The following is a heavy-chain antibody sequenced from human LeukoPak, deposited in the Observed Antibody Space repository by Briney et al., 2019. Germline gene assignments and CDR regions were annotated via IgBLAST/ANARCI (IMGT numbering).Heavy chain of an antibody. CDR1: GISISSYY. V-gene: IGHV4-59*01. Sequence: SETLSLTCTVSGISISSYYGSWIRQPPGKGLEYIGYIYYSGSTNHNPSLQSRVTISVDTSKNQFSLKLSSVTAADTAVYYCARALYCSSTSCYAFFDYWGQGNLVTVSS. D-gene: IGHD2-2*01. CDR3: ARALYCSSTSCYAFFDY. CDR2: IYYSGST. J-gene: IGHJ4*02.